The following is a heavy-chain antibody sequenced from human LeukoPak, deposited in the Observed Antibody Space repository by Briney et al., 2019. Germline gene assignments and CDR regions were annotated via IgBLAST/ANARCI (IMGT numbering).Heavy chain of an antibody. Sequence: ASVKVSCKASGGTFSSYAISWVRQAPGQGLEWMGWISAYNGNTNYAQKLQGRVTMTTDTSTGTAYMELRSLRSDDTAVYYCARDEGGNSPFDYWGQGTLVTVSS. D-gene: IGHD4-23*01. J-gene: IGHJ4*02. CDR1: GGTFSSYA. CDR2: ISAYNGNT. V-gene: IGHV1-18*01. CDR3: ARDEGGNSPFDY.